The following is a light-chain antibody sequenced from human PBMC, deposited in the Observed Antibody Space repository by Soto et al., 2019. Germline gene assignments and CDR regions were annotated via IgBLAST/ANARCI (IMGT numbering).Light chain of an antibody. J-gene: IGLJ2*01. V-gene: IGLV2-14*01. CDR2: DVS. CDR3: TSYTSSSTVV. CDR1: SSDVGGYTY. Sequence: QSALTQPASVSGSPGQSITISCTGTSSDVGGYTYVSWYQQHPGKAPKLMVYDVSNPPSGVSNRFSGSKSGNTASLTISGLQAEDEADYYCTSYTSSSTVVFGGGTKLTVL.